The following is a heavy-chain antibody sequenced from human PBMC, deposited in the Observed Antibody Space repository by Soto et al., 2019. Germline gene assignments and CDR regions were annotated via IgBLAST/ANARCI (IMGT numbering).Heavy chain of an antibody. CDR3: ARDGYSSGWYWGGLDY. D-gene: IGHD6-19*01. CDR2: ISAYNGNT. CDR1: GYTFTSYG. J-gene: IGHJ4*02. Sequence: ASVKVSCKASGYTFTSYGISWVRQAPGQGLEWMGWISAYNGNTNYAQKLQGRVTMTTDTSTSTAYMELRSLRSDDTAMYYCARDGYSSGWYWGGLDYWGQGTLVTVSS. V-gene: IGHV1-18*01.